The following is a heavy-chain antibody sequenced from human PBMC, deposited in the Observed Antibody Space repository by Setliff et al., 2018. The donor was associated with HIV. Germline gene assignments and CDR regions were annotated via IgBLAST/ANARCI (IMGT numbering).Heavy chain of an antibody. CDR1: GYTFINCH. CDR2: ISASSVNT. V-gene: IGHV1-18*01. Sequence: GASVKVSCKASGYTFINCHITWVRQAPGQGLEWVGSISASSVNTNYTQGRVTMTTDISTSTAYMEPRSLRSADSAAYYCARVPVSNYYYYMDVWVKGTTGTVS. CDR3: ARVPVSNYYYYMDV. J-gene: IGHJ6*03.